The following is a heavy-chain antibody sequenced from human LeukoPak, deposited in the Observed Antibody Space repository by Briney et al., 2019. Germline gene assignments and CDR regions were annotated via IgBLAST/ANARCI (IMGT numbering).Heavy chain of an antibody. Sequence: GGSLRLSCAASGFTFSSYEMNWVRQAPGKGLEWISYISSRGSTTYYADSVKGRFTISRDNAKNSLYLQMNSLRAEDTAVYYCARALASDGSGSYHYWGQGTLVTVSS. CDR2: ISSRGSTT. J-gene: IGHJ4*02. D-gene: IGHD3-10*01. CDR1: GFTFSSYE. V-gene: IGHV3-48*03. CDR3: ARALASDGSGSYHY.